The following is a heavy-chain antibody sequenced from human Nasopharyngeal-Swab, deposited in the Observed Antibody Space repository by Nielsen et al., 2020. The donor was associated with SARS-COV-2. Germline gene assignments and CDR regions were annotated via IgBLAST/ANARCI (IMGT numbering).Heavy chain of an antibody. D-gene: IGHD3-3*01. Sequence: WVRQAPGQGLEWMGWININTGNPTYAQGFTGRFVFSLDTSVSTAYLQISSLKAEDTAVYYCARDFTQGITIFGVVHDWYFDLWGRGTLVTVSS. CDR3: ARDFTQGITIFGVVHDWYFDL. J-gene: IGHJ2*01. V-gene: IGHV7-4-1*02. CDR2: ININTGNP.